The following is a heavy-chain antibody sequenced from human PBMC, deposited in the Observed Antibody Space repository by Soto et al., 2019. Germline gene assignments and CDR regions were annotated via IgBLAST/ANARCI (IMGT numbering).Heavy chain of an antibody. D-gene: IGHD4-17*01. CDR3: TADRAVTTDYAIDV. CDR1: GLSLSAAW. CDR2: IKTKTEGGPT. Sequence: EVHLVESGGDLVKPGGSLRLSCAASGLSLSAAWMNWVRQGPGKGLEWVGRIKTKTEGGPTDYAAPVKGRFTISRDDSKSILYLQLNSLITEDTGVYYCTADRAVTTDYAIDVWGQGTTVIVSS. V-gene: IGHV3-15*07. J-gene: IGHJ6*02.